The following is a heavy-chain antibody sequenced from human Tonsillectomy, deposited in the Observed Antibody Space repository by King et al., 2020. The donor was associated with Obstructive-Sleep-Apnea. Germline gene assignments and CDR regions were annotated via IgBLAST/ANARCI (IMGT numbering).Heavy chain of an antibody. Sequence: VQLVESGGGVVQPGRSLRLSCGASGFIFSTYAMHWVRQAPGKGLEWVALISNSGSNIYYTDSVKGRFSISRDNSNNTLFLQMNSLRAEDTAVYYCARERRAYSYSYPCVYWGQGTLVTVSS. J-gene: IGHJ4*02. CDR2: ISNSGSNI. CDR3: ARERRAYSYSYPCVY. D-gene: IGHD5-18*01. V-gene: IGHV3-30*04. CDR1: GFIFSTYA.